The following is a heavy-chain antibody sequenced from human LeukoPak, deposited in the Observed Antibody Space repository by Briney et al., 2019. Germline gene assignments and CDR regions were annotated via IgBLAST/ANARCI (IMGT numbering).Heavy chain of an antibody. CDR1: GLPFSRSW. CDR3: AREAQGSGLPGLSRYYYMDV. V-gene: IGHV3-21*06. J-gene: IGHJ6*03. CDR2: ISSTSDYI. D-gene: IGHD3-10*01. Sequence: GGSLRLSCEVSGLPFSRSWMHWVRQLPGRGLMWVSSISSTSDYIYYADSVKGRITISRDNAKNSLYLQMNRLRAEDTAVYFCAREAQGSGLPGLSRYYYMDVWGKGTTVTISS.